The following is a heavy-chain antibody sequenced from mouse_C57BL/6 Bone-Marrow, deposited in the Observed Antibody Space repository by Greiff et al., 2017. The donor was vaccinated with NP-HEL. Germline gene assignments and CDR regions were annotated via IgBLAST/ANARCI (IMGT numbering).Heavy chain of an antibody. CDR2: ISSGGSYT. Sequence: EVKVVESGGDLVKPGGSLKLSCAASGFTFSSYGMSWVRQTPDKRLEWVATISSGGSYTYYPDSVKGRFTISRDNAKNTLYLQMSSLKYEDTAMYYCARRGMVTTYDYWGQGTTLTVSS. CDR3: ARRGMVTTYDY. J-gene: IGHJ2*01. V-gene: IGHV5-6*02. CDR1: GFTFSSYG. D-gene: IGHD2-2*01.